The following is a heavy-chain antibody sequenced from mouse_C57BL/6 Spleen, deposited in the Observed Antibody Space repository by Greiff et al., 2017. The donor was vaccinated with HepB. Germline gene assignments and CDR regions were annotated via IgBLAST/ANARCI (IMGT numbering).Heavy chain of an antibody. J-gene: IGHJ3*01. Sequence: VQLQQSGAELVRPGTSVKLSCKASGYTFTSYWMHWVKQRPGQGLEWIGVIDPSDSYTNYNQKFKGKATLTVDTSSSTAYMQLSSLTSEDSAVYYCARGSNYVPFAYWGQGTLVTVSA. CDR2: IDPSDSYT. CDR3: ARGSNYVPFAY. D-gene: IGHD2-5*01. V-gene: IGHV1-59*01. CDR1: GYTFTSYW.